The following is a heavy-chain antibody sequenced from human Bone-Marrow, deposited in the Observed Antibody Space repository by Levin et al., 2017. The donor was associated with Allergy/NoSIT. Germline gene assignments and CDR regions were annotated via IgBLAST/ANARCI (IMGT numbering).Heavy chain of an antibody. D-gene: IGHD5-24*01. CDR2: ISYSGNT. CDR3: ARWGGTDGYDFDC. Sequence: GSLRLSCTVSGGSISGSYWSWIRRPPGKGLEWIGYISYSGNTDYNASLKSRLTISLDASKNHFSLRLSSVTAADTAVYYCARWGGTDGYDFDCWGQGTLVTVAS. J-gene: IGHJ4*02. V-gene: IGHV4-59*01. CDR1: GGSISGSY.